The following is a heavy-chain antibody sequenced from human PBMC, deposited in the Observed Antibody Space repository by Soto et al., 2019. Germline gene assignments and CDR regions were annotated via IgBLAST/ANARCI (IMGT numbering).Heavy chain of an antibody. J-gene: IGHJ5*02. V-gene: IGHV4-59*01. CDR2: IYYSGST. CDR3: ARVRGYCSGGSCYSGGFWFDP. CDR1: GGSISSYY. Sequence: SETLSLTCTVPGGSISSYYWSWIRQPPGKGLEWIGYIYYSGSTNYNPSLKSRVTISVDTSKNQFSLKLSSVTAADTAVYYCARVRGYCSGGSCYSGGFWFDPWGQGTLVTVSS. D-gene: IGHD2-15*01.